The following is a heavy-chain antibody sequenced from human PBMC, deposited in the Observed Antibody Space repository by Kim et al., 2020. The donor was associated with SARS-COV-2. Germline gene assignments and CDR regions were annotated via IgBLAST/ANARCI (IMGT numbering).Heavy chain of an antibody. J-gene: IGHJ1*01. CDR3: AKGVAAAARGYFQH. Sequence: ADSVKGRFTSARSNAKNPLYLQMNSLRAEDTAVYCCAKGVAAAARGYFQHWGQGTLVTVSS. V-gene: IGHV3-23*01. D-gene: IGHD6-13*01.